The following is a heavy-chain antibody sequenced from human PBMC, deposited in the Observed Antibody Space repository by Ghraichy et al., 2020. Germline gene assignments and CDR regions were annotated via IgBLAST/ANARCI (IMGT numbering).Heavy chain of an antibody. J-gene: IGHJ5*02. V-gene: IGHV4-31*03. CDR2: IYYSGST. CDR3: ARDRDYGAYNWFDP. Sequence: SETLSLTCTVSGGSISSGGYYWSWIRQHPGKGLEWIGYIYYSGSTYYNPSLNSRVTISVDTSKNQFSLKMSSVTAADTAVYYCARDRDYGAYNWFDPWGQGTLVTVSS. D-gene: IGHD4-17*01. CDR1: GGSISSGGYY.